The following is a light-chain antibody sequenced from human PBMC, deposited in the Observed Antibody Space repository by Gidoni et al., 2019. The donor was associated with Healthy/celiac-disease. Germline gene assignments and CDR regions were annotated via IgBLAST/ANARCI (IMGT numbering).Light chain of an antibody. V-gene: IGLV2-14*01. J-gene: IGLJ3*02. CDR1: SSDVGGYNY. Sequence: HSSLTQPASVSGSPGQSITSSCTGTSSDVGGYNYISCDQQHPGKAPKLMIYDVSNRPSGVSNRFSGSKSGNTASLTISGLQAEDEADYYCSSYTSSSTRVFGGGTKLTVL. CDR2: DVS. CDR3: SSYTSSSTRV.